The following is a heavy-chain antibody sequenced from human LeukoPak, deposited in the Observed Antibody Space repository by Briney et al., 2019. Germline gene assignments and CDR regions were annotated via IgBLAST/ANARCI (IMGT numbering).Heavy chain of an antibody. D-gene: IGHD6-6*01. Sequence: ASVKVSCKSSGYTFTGYYMHWVRQAPGQGLEWMGRINPNSGGTNYAQKFQGRVTMTRDTSISIAYMELSRLRSDDTAVYYCARTIAARLLDYWGQGTLVTVSS. CDR3: ARTIAARLLDY. V-gene: IGHV1-2*06. CDR1: GYTFTGYY. CDR2: INPNSGGT. J-gene: IGHJ4*02.